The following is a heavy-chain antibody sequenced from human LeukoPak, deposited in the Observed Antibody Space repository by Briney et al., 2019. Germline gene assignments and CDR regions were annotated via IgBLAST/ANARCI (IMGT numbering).Heavy chain of an antibody. CDR1: GGTFSSYA. CDR2: IIPIFGTA. CDR3: ARSTNSRPYYYGSGNYFDY. D-gene: IGHD3-10*01. V-gene: IGHV1-69*01. J-gene: IGHJ4*02. Sequence: TVKVSCKASGGTFSSYAISWVRQAPGQGLEWMGGIIPIFGTANYAQKFQGRVTITADESTSTAYMELSSLRSEDTAVYYCARSTNSRPYYYGSGNYFDYWGQGTLVTVSS.